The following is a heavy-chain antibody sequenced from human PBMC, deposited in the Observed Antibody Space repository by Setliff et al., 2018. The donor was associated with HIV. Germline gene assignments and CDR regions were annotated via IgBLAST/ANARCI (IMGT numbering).Heavy chain of an antibody. Sequence: PGGSLRLSCAASGFTFSSYGIQWVRQAPGKGLEWVSVISYDGSRISYADSVKGRFTISRDDSKNTVFLQLNTLRPEDTAVYYCVRGVKDKQWLGTYAFDIWGQGTMVTVSS. CDR1: GFTFSSYG. J-gene: IGHJ3*02. CDR2: ISYDGSRI. D-gene: IGHD6-19*01. CDR3: VRGVKDKQWLGTYAFDI. V-gene: IGHV3-30*06.